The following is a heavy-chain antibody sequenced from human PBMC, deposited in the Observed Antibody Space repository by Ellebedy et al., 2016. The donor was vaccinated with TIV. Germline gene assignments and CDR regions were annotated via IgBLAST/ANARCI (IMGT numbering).Heavy chain of an antibody. D-gene: IGHD6-19*01. Sequence: GGSLRLSXAASGFTSSSYAMHWVRQAPGKGLEWVAVISYDGSNKYYADSVKGRFTISRDNSKNTLYLQMNSLRAEDTAVYYCARTRYSSGSFGMDVWGQGTTVIVSS. CDR1: GFTSSSYA. J-gene: IGHJ6*02. V-gene: IGHV3-30-3*01. CDR2: ISYDGSNK. CDR3: ARTRYSSGSFGMDV.